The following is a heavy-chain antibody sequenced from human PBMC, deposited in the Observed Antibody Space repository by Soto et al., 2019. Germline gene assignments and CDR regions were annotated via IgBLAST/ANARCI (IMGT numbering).Heavy chain of an antibody. D-gene: IGHD3-3*01. CDR2: INPSGGST. Sequence: ASVRVSCKASGYAFTSYAMHWLLQAPGQGLEWMGIINPSGGSTSYAQKFQGRVTMTRDTSTSTVYMELSSLRSEDTAVYYCARGLSNDFWSGPDAFDIWGQGTMVTVSS. V-gene: IGHV1-46*03. CDR3: ARGLSNDFWSGPDAFDI. J-gene: IGHJ3*02. CDR1: GYAFTSYA.